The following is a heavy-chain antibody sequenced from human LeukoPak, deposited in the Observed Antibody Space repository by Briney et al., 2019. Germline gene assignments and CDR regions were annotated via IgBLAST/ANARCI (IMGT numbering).Heavy chain of an antibody. D-gene: IGHD2-15*01. CDR2: IYYSGST. V-gene: IGHV4-39*01. CDR3: ARQPRYCRGGTCYGSLGQFDY. CDR1: VGSISSSSYY. J-gene: IGHJ4*02. Sequence: SETLSLTCTVSVGSISSSSYYWGWIRQPPGKGLEWIGIIYYSGSTYYNPSLKNRVTISVDTSKNQFSLKLSSVTAADTAVYYCARQPRYCRGGTCYGSLGQFDYWGQGTLVTVSS.